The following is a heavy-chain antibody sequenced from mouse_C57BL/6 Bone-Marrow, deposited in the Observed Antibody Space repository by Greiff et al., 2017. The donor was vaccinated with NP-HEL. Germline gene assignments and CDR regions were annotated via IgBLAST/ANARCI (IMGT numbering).Heavy chain of an antibody. Sequence: QVQLQQSGAELVRPGTSVKVSCKASGYAFTNYLIEWVKQRPGQGLEWIGVINPGSGGTNYNEKFKGKATLTADKSSSTAYMQLSSLTSEDSAVYFCARWGWGGPFDDWGQGTTLTVSS. J-gene: IGHJ2*01. CDR2: INPGSGGT. D-gene: IGHD3-3*01. CDR3: ARWGWGGPFDD. CDR1: GYAFTNYL. V-gene: IGHV1-54*01.